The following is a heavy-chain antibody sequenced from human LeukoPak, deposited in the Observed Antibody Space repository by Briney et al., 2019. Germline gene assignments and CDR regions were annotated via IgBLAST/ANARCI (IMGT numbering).Heavy chain of an antibody. J-gene: IGHJ4*02. CDR1: GFTFDSYA. CDR2: ISHDGSTK. D-gene: IGHD5-24*01. CDR3: TRERWLQSFDY. Sequence: PGGSLRLSCAASGFTFDSYAIHWVRQAPGKGLTWVAAISHDGSTKHYAGSVKGRFTISRDNSKNTLYLQTNSLNTEDTALYYCTRERWLQSFDYWGQGTLVTVSA. V-gene: IGHV3-30*04.